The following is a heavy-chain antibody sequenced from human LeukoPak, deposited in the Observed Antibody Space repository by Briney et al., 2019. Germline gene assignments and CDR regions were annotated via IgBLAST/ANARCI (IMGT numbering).Heavy chain of an antibody. CDR1: GFTFSSYG. D-gene: IGHD3-10*01. CDR3: ATPPYYYGSGRLDAFDI. Sequence: GGSLRLSCAASGFTFSSYGMSWVRQAPGKGLEWVAFIRYDGSNKYYADSVKGRFTISRDNSKNTMYLEMNSLRVEDTAVYFCATPPYYYGSGRLDAFDIWGQGTMVTVSS. V-gene: IGHV3-30*02. CDR2: IRYDGSNK. J-gene: IGHJ3*02.